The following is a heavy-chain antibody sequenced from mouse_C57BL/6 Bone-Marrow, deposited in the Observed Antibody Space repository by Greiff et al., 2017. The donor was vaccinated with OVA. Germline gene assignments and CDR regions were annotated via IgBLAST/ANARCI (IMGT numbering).Heavy chain of an antibody. Sequence: QVQLQQSGAELVKPGASVKLSCKASGYTFTSYWMHWVKQRPGQGLEWIGMIHPNSGSTNYNEKFKSKATLTVDKSSSTAYMQLSSLTSEDSAVYYCASFDYDYGYYYAMDYWGQGTSVTVSS. CDR3: ASFDYDYGYYYAMDY. CDR2: IHPNSGST. CDR1: GYTFTSYW. V-gene: IGHV1-64*01. D-gene: IGHD2-4*01. J-gene: IGHJ4*01.